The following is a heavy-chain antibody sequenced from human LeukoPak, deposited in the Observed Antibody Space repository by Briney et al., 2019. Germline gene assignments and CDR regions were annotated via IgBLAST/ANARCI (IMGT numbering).Heavy chain of an antibody. Sequence: GGSLRLSCAASGFTFSSYGMHWVRQAPGKGLEWVAFIRYDGSNKYYADSVKGRFTISRDNSKNTLYLQMNSLRAEDTAVYYCVYYYDSSGYYYRDYWGQGTLVTVSS. J-gene: IGHJ4*02. V-gene: IGHV3-30*02. CDR1: GFTFSSYG. CDR2: IRYDGSNK. CDR3: VYYYDSSGYYYRDY. D-gene: IGHD3-22*01.